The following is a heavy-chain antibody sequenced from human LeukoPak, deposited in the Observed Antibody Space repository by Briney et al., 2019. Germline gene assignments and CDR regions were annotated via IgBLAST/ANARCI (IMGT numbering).Heavy chain of an antibody. D-gene: IGHD2-21*02. CDR2: ISGSGGST. CDR3: AKQASDYCGGDCYPDY. J-gene: IGHJ4*02. V-gene: IGHV3-23*01. Sequence: GGSLRLSCAASGFTFSSYSMNWVRQAPGKGLEWVSAISGSGGSTYYADSVKGRFTISRDNSKNTLYLQMNSLRAEDTAVYYCAKQASDYCGGDCYPDYWGQGTLVTVSS. CDR1: GFTFSSYS.